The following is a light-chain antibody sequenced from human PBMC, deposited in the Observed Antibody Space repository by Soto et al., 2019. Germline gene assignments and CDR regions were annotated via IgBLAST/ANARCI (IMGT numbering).Light chain of an antibody. CDR3: QQYGSSPKT. CDR2: DAS. CDR1: QGVRSD. V-gene: IGKV3-20*01. J-gene: IGKJ1*01. Sequence: EIAMTQSPDTLCVSPGDRATLSCRASQGVRSDLAWYQQKAGQAPRLLIYDASNRATGIPARFSGSGSGTEFNLTISSLEPEDFAVYYCQQYGSSPKTFGQGTKVDIK.